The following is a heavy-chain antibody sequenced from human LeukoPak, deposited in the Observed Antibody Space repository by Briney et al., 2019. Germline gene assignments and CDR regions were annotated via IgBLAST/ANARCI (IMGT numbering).Heavy chain of an antibody. CDR1: GFTFTNAW. V-gene: IGHV4-34*01. D-gene: IGHD2-2*01. Sequence: GSPRLSCAASGFTFTNAWMSWIRQPPEKGLEWIGEIHHSGSTNYNPSLKSRVPISVATSTNQFSLKLSSVTAADTAVYYCARGPRYCSSTSCYLGYDFWSGYLDYWGQGTLVTVSS. J-gene: IGHJ4*02. CDR3: ARGPRYCSSTSCYLGYDFWSGYLDY. CDR2: IHHSGST.